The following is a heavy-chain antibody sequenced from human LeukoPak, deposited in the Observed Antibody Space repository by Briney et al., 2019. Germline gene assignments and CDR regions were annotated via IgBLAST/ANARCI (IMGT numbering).Heavy chain of an antibody. Sequence: ASVTVSCTASGYTFTGYYMHWVRQAPGQGLEWMGWINPNSGGTNYAQKFQGRVTMTRDTSISTAYMELSRLRFDDTAVYYCASFYYGSGNYFDYWGQGTLVTVSS. J-gene: IGHJ4*02. CDR2: INPNSGGT. CDR1: GYTFTGYY. D-gene: IGHD3-10*01. CDR3: ASFYYGSGNYFDY. V-gene: IGHV1-2*02.